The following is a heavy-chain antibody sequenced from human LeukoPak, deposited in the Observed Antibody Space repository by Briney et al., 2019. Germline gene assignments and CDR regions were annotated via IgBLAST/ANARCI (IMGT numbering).Heavy chain of an antibody. CDR2: ISSSSSTI. D-gene: IGHD3-9*01. Sequence: GGSLRLSCAASGFTFSSYSMNWVRQAPGKGLEWVSYISSSSSTIYYADSVKGRFTISRDSSKNTLFLQMNSLRPEDTAIYYCAVVGPYDILTGFVEWGQGTLVSVSS. CDR3: AVVGPYDILTGFVE. J-gene: IGHJ4*02. CDR1: GFTFSSYS. V-gene: IGHV3-48*01.